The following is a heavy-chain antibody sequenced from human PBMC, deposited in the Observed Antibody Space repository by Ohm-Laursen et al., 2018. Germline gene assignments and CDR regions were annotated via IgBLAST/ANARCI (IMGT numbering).Heavy chain of an antibody. Sequence: SLRLSCAASGFTFSSYAMSWVRQAPGKGLEWVSAISGSGGSTYYADSVKGRFTISRDNSKNMLYLQMNSLRVEDTAIYYCARFVAGATVTRGTECYGMDVWGQGTTVTVSS. CDR3: ARFVAGATVTRGTECYGMDV. CDR1: GFTFSSYA. CDR2: ISGSGGST. D-gene: IGHD2-15*01. J-gene: IGHJ6*02. V-gene: IGHV3-23*01.